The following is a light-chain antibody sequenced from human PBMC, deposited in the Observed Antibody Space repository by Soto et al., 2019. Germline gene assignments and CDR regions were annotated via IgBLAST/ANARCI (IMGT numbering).Light chain of an antibody. V-gene: IGKV1-33*01. Sequence: DIQMTQSPSSLSASVGDRVTITCQASQDIYTYLNWFQQKPGQAPKLLIYDASNLETGVPSRFSGSGSGTDFTFTISSLQPEDIATYYCQQYDNLIFTFGPGTKVDIK. J-gene: IGKJ3*01. CDR2: DAS. CDR1: QDIYTY. CDR3: QQYDNLIFT.